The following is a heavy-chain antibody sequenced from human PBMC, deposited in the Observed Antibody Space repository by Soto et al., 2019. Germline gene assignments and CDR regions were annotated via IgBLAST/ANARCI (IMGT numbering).Heavy chain of an antibody. CDR3: ARVYGVITYYYYYGMDV. Sequence: SETLSLTCTVSGGSISSSSYYWGWLRQPPGKGLEWIGSIYYSGSTYYNPSLKSRVTISVDTSKNQFSLKLSSVTAADTAVYYCARVYGVITYYYYYGMDVWGPGTTVTVSS. CDR1: GGSISSSSYY. J-gene: IGHJ6*02. V-gene: IGHV4-39*01. CDR2: IYYSGST. D-gene: IGHD3-22*01.